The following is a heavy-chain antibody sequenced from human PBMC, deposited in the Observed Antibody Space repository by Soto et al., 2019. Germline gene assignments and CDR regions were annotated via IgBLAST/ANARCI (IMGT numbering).Heavy chain of an antibody. J-gene: IGHJ3*02. CDR2: ISSSSSTI. CDR3: ARWGNSSGYYYVARAFDI. D-gene: IGHD3-22*01. Sequence: GGSLRLSCAASGFTFSSYSMNWVRQAPGKGLEWVSYISSSSSTIYYADSVKGRFTISRDNAKNSLYLQMNSLRDEDTAVYYCARWGNSSGYYYVARAFDILGQGTMVTVSS. V-gene: IGHV3-48*02. CDR1: GFTFSSYS.